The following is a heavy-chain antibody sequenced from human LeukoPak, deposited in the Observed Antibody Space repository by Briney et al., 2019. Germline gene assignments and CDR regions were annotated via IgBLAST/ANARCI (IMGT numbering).Heavy chain of an antibody. Sequence: SETLSLTCTVSGGSISSGGYYWSWIRQHPGKGLEWIGYIYYSGSTYYNPSLKSRVTISVDTSKNQFSLKLSSVTAADTAVYYCARHASPGYCSSTSCYLSRSQLTWYFDLWGRGTLVTVSS. D-gene: IGHD2-2*03. J-gene: IGHJ2*01. CDR1: GGSISSGGYY. CDR3: ARHASPGYCSSTSCYLSRSQLTWYFDL. CDR2: IYYSGST. V-gene: IGHV4-31*03.